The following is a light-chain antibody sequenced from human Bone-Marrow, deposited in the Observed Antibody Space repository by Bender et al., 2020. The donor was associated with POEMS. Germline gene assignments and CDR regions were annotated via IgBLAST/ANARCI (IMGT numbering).Light chain of an antibody. V-gene: IGLV1-44*01. CDR1: SSNIGSNA. J-gene: IGLJ3*02. Sequence: QSVLTQPPSASGTPGQRVTISCSGSSSNIGSNAINWYQQLPGTAPRLLIYTNNHRPSGVPDRFSGSKSGTSASLAIGGLQSEDEADYYCAVWDDSLNGWVFGGGTKLTVL. CDR2: TNN. CDR3: AVWDDSLNGWV.